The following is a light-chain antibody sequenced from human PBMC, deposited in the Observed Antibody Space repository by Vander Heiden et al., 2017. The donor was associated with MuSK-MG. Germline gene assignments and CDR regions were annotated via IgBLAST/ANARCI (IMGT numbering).Light chain of an antibody. Sequence: SYELTQPPSVYVSPRQTASSTCSGDKVGYNYACWYQQKPGQSPVLVIYQDSKRPSGFPGRFSGSNSGNTATLTISGTQAMDEADYYCQAWDSSTAKVFGTGTKVTVL. CDR3: QAWDSSTAKV. CDR2: QDS. V-gene: IGLV3-1*01. J-gene: IGLJ1*01. CDR1: KVGYNY.